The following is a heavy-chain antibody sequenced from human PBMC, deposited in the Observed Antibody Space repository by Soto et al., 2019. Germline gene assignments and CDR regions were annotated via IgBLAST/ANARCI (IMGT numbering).Heavy chain of an antibody. CDR3: ARTARIKLPRRRGMDV. V-gene: IGHV5-10-1*01. J-gene: IGHJ6*02. D-gene: IGHD5-18*01. CDR1: GYSFTSYW. CDR2: IDPSDSYT. Sequence: PGNSLKISCKGSGYSFTSYWISWVRQMPGKGLEWMGRIDPSDSYTNYSPSFQGHVTISADKSISTAYLQWSSLKASDTAMYYCARTARIKLPRRRGMDVWGQGTTVTVS.